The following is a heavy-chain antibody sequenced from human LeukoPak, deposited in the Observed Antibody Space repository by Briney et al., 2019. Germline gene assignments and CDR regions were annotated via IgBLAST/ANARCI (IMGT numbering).Heavy chain of an antibody. V-gene: IGHV4-39*01. Sequence: SETLSLTCTVSGGSISSSSYYWGWIRQPPGKGLEWIGSIYYSGSTYYNPSLKSRVTISVDTSKNQFSLKLSSVTAADTAVYYCARQYYYDSSGYWVGAFDIWGQGTMVTVSS. J-gene: IGHJ3*02. CDR3: ARQYYYDSSGYWVGAFDI. CDR2: IYYSGST. CDR1: GGSISSSSYY. D-gene: IGHD3-22*01.